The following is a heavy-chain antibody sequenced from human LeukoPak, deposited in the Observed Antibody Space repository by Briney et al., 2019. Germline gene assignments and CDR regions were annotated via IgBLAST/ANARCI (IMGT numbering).Heavy chain of an antibody. CDR1: GFTFSSYE. Sequence: GGSLRLSCAASGFTFSSYEMNWVRQAPGKGLEWVSYISSSGSTIYYADSVKGRFTISRDNAKNSLYLQMNSLRAEDTAAYYCARDASIFGYWGQGTLVTVSS. CDR2: ISSSGSTI. V-gene: IGHV3-48*03. CDR3: ARDASIFGY. D-gene: IGHD2/OR15-2a*01. J-gene: IGHJ4*02.